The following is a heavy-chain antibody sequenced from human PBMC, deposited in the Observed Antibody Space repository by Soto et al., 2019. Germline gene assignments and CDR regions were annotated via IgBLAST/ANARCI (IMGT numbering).Heavy chain of an antibody. CDR3: ARDIMGGTFDI. J-gene: IGHJ3*02. CDR1: GFTFFNYW. CDR2: INVDGSEK. V-gene: IGHV3-7*05. Sequence: GGSLRLSCAASGFTFFNYWMNWVRQAPGKGLEWVANINVDGSEKYFVDSVRGRFTISRDNAKKSVFLQMNSLRAEDAAVYYCARDIMGGTFDIWGQGTMVTVSS. D-gene: IGHD2-8*01.